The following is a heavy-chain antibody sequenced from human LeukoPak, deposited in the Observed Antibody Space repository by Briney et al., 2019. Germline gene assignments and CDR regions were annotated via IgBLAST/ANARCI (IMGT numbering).Heavy chain of an antibody. CDR2: INHSGST. CDR3: ARGGLDYGDYVGDFDY. CDR1: GGSISGYY. Sequence: SETLSLTCAVYGGSISGYYRSWIRQPPGKGLAWIGQINHSGSTNYNPSLKSRVTISVDTSKNQFSLKLSSATAADTAVYYCARGGLDYGDYVGDFDYWGQGTLVTVSS. D-gene: IGHD4-17*01. V-gene: IGHV4-34*01. J-gene: IGHJ4*02.